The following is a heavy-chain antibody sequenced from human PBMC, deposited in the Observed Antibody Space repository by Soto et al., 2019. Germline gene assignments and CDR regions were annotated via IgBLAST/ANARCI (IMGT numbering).Heavy chain of an antibody. Sequence: QVQFMQSGADVKEPGSSVKVSCTTSGGSLSTYPISWVRQAPGQGLEWMGMIIPFYGSSNHIERLQGRVTIAVNESTNTAYMELSRLTSEDTAVYYCAREVVEVVETTSLWFDPWGQGTLVTVSS. J-gene: IGHJ5*02. CDR1: GGSLSTYP. V-gene: IGHV1-69*18. D-gene: IGHD2-15*01. CDR2: IIPFYGSS. CDR3: AREVVEVVETTSLWFDP.